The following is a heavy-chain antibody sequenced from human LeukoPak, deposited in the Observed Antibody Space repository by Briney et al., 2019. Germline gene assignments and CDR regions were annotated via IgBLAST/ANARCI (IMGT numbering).Heavy chain of an antibody. J-gene: IGHJ5*02. CDR2: VYSSGNT. CDR1: GGSISSGSYY. V-gene: IGHV4-61*02. Sequence: PSETLSLTCTVSGGSISSGSYYWSWMRQPAGKGLEWIGRVYSSGNTNYNPSLKNRVTISVDTSKNQFSLKLNSVTAADTAVYYCARGVGSTSSNWFDPWGQGTLVTVSS. D-gene: IGHD2/OR15-2a*01. CDR3: ARGVGSTSSNWFDP.